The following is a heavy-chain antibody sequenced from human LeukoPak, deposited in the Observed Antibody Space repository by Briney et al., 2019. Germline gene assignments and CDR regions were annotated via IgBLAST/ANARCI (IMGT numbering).Heavy chain of an antibody. CDR1: GGSISSYY. J-gene: IGHJ4*02. CDR3: ARAVPPGYSSSWYLAFDY. CDR2: IYYSGST. Sequence: SETLSLTCTVSGGSISSYYWSWIRQPPGKGLEWIGSIYYSGSTYYNPSLKSRVTISVDTSKNQFSLKLSSVTAADTAVYYCARAVPPGYSSSWYLAFDYWGQGTLVTVSS. V-gene: IGHV4-59*05. D-gene: IGHD6-13*01.